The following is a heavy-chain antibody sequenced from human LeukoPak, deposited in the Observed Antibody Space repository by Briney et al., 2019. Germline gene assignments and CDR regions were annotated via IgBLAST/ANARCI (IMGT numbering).Heavy chain of an antibody. J-gene: IGHJ6*03. D-gene: IGHD4-17*01. V-gene: IGHV3-23*01. Sequence: PGGSLRLSCAASGLAFGSFGMSWVRQAPGKGLEWVSGISGSGGRTYYADSVKGRFTISRDNSKNTLYLQMNSLRAEDTAVYFFAKHFTTVTTLYSYYMDVWGKGTTATIPS. CDR2: ISGSGGRT. CDR3: AKHFTTVTTLYSYYMDV. CDR1: GLAFGSFG.